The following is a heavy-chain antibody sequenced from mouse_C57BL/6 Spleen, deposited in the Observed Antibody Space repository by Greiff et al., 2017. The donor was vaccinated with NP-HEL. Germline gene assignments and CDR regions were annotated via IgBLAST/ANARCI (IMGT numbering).Heavy chain of an antibody. Sequence: EVQLVESEGGLVQPGSSIKLSCTASGFTFSDYYMAWVRQVPEKGLEWVANINYDGSSTYYLDSLKSRFIISRDNAKNILYLQMSSLKSEDTATYYCARDEGGKGFAYWGQGTLVTVSA. CDR2: INYDGSST. V-gene: IGHV5-16*01. D-gene: IGHD1-3*01. CDR3: ARDEGGKGFAY. J-gene: IGHJ3*01. CDR1: GFTFSDYY.